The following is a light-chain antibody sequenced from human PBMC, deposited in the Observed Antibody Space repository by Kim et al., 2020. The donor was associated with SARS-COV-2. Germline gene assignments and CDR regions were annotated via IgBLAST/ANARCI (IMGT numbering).Light chain of an antibody. CDR2: KAS. CDR1: QSISTW. V-gene: IGKV1-5*03. Sequence: GDRVTITCRASQSISTWLAWYQQKPGKAPKLLIYKASSLESGVPSRFSGSGSGTDFTLTVSSLQPDDFATYYCQQYNSYPWTFGRGTKVDIK. CDR3: QQYNSYPWT. J-gene: IGKJ1*01.